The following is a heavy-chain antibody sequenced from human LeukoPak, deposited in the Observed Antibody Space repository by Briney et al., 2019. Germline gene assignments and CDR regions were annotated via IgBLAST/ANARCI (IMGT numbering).Heavy chain of an antibody. CDR3: ARERITMVRGILDDAFDI. CDR1: GFTVSSNY. J-gene: IGHJ3*02. CDR2: IYSGGST. Sequence: GGSLRLSCAASGFTVSSNYMNWVRQAPGKGVEWVSVIYSGGSTYYADSVKGRFTISRDNSKNTLYLQMNNLRAEDTAVYYCARERITMVRGILDDAFDIWGQGTMVTVSS. D-gene: IGHD3-10*01. V-gene: IGHV3-53*01.